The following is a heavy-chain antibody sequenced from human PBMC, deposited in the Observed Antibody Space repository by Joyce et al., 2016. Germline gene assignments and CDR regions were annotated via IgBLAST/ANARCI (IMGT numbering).Heavy chain of an antibody. CDR1: GYSISSNYY. J-gene: IGHJ5*02. CDR3: ARDEGGGWFGP. Sequence: QVQLQESGPGLVKPSETLSLTCTVSGYSISSNYYWGWIRQPPGKGLEWIGTIYHTGGMYYNPSLKSRVTMSVDTSKNQFSLNLTSVTAADMAVYYCARDEGGGWFGPWGQGTLVTVSS. V-gene: IGHV4-38-2*02. CDR2: IYHTGGM.